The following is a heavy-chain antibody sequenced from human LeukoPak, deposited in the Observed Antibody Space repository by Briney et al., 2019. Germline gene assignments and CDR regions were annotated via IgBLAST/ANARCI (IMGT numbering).Heavy chain of an antibody. V-gene: IGHV3-21*01. CDR1: GFTFSSYS. Sequence: GGSLRLSCAASGFTFSSYSMNWVRQAPGKGLEWVSSISSSSSYIYYADSVKGRFTISRDNAKNSLYLQMNSLRAEDTAVYYCARGVWFGYSTNDYWGQGTLVTVSS. CDR3: ARGVWFGYSTNDY. J-gene: IGHJ4*02. CDR2: ISSSSSYI. D-gene: IGHD3-10*01.